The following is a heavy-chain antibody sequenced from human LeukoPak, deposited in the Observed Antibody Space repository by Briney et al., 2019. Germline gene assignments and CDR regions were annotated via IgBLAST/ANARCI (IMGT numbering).Heavy chain of an antibody. J-gene: IGHJ3*02. CDR3: AKGGRLLWFGELSDDAFDI. V-gene: IGHV3-23*01. Sequence: GGSLRLSCAASGFTFSSYGMSWVRQAPGKGLEWVSAISGSGGSTYYADSVKGRFTISRDNSKNTLYLQMNSLRAEDTAVYYCAKGGRLLWFGELSDDAFDIWGQGTMVTVSS. CDR2: ISGSGGST. D-gene: IGHD3-10*01. CDR1: GFTFSSYG.